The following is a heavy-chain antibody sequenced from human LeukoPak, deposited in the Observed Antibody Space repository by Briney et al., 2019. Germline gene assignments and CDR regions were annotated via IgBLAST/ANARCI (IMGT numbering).Heavy chain of an antibody. CDR1: GFTFNTYA. CDR2: ISDSGGSA. Sequence: GGSLRLSCAASGFTFNTYAMSWVRQAPGKGLEWVSAISDSGGSAYYADSVKGRFTISRDNSKNTLYLQMNSLRAEDTAVYYCARMRGSYLLTKTGVDYWGQGTLVTVSS. CDR3: ARMRGSYLLTKTGVDY. J-gene: IGHJ4*02. D-gene: IGHD1-26*01. V-gene: IGHV3-23*01.